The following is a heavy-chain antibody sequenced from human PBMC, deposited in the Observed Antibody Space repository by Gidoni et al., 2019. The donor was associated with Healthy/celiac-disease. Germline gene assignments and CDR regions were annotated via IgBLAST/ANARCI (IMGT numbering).Heavy chain of an antibody. V-gene: IGHV4-39*01. Sequence: QLQLQESGPGLVKPSETLSLTCTVSGGSISSSSYYWGWIRQPPGKGLEWIGSIYYSGSTYYNPSLKSRVTISVDTSKNQFSLKLSSVTAADTAVYYCLVVVVAAFSDFDYWGQGTLVTVSS. D-gene: IGHD2-15*01. CDR1: GGSISSSSYY. CDR3: LVVVVAAFSDFDY. J-gene: IGHJ4*02. CDR2: IYYSGST.